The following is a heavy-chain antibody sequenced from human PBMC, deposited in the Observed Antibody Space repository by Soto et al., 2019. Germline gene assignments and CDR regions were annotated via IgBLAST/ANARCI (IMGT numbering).Heavy chain of an antibody. D-gene: IGHD5-12*01. Sequence: PGESLKISCKGSGYSFTSYWISWVRQMPGKGLEWMGRIDPSDSYTNYSPSFQGHVTISADKSISTAYLQWSSLKASDTAMYYCERWDIAPYYYGMDVWGQGTTVTVSS. V-gene: IGHV5-10-1*01. CDR2: IDPSDSYT. CDR3: ERWDIAPYYYGMDV. CDR1: GYSFTSYW. J-gene: IGHJ6*02.